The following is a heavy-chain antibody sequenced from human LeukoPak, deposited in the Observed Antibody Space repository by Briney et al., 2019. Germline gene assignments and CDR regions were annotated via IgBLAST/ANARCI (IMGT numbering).Heavy chain of an antibody. D-gene: IGHD3-22*01. V-gene: IGHV1-18*01. Sequence: ASVKVSCKASGYTFTSYGISWVRQAPGQGVEWMGWISAYNGNTNYAQKLQGRVTMTTDTSTSTAYMELRSLRSDDTAVYYCARTYYYDSRGYYQDHWGQGTLVTVSS. J-gene: IGHJ4*02. CDR1: GYTFTSYG. CDR2: ISAYNGNT. CDR3: ARTYYYDSRGYYQDH.